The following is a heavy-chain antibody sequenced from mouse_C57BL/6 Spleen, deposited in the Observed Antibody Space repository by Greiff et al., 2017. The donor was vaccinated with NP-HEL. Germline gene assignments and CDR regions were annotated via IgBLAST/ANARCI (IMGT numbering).Heavy chain of an antibody. J-gene: IGHJ2*01. CDR1: GFTFSDYG. D-gene: IGHD2-1*01. Sequence: EVKLMESGGGLVKPGGSLKLSCAASGFTFSDYGMHWVRQAPEKGLEWVAYISSGSSTIYYADTVKGRFTISRDNAKNTLFLQMTSLRSEDTAMYYCARYELLDYWGQGTTLTVSS. V-gene: IGHV5-17*01. CDR3: ARYELLDY. CDR2: ISSGSSTI.